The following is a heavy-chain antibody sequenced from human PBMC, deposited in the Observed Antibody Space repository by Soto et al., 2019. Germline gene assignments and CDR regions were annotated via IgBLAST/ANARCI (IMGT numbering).Heavy chain of an antibody. CDR2: IYYSGST. J-gene: IGHJ4*02. CDR1: GGYISSGGYY. D-gene: IGHD3-10*01. CDR3: ARDLGSGSLFDY. V-gene: IGHV4-31*03. Sequence: SETLSLTCTVSGGYISSGGYYWSWIRQHPGKGLEWIGYIYYSGSTYYNPSLKSRVTISVDTSKNQFSLKLSSVTAADTAVYYCARDLGSGSLFDYWGQGTLVTVSS.